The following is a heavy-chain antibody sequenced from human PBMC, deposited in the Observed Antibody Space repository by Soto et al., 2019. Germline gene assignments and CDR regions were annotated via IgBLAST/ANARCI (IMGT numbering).Heavy chain of an antibody. V-gene: IGHV3-11*01. CDR1: GFTFSDYY. CDR2: ISSSGSTI. CDR3: ARDRAVTAAIDYYGMDV. Sequence: PGGSLRLSCAASGFTFSDYYMSWIRQAPGKGLEWVSYISSSGSTIYYADSVKGRFTISRDNAKNSLYLQMNSLRAEDTAVYYCARDRAVTAAIDYYGMDVWGQGTKVTVYS. D-gene: IGHD2-2*02. J-gene: IGHJ6*02.